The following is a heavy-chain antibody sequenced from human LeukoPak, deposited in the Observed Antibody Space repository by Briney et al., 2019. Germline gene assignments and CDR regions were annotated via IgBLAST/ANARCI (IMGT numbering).Heavy chain of an antibody. Sequence: PSETLSLTCAVYGGSFSGYYWSWIRQPPGKGLEWIGEINHSGSTNYNPSLKSRVTISVDTSKNQFSLKLSSVTAADTAVYYCARDLGGNDYVWGSYRYSHLDYWGQGTLVTVSS. D-gene: IGHD3-16*02. V-gene: IGHV4-34*01. CDR3: ARDLGGNDYVWGSYRYSHLDY. J-gene: IGHJ4*02. CDR1: GGSFSGYY. CDR2: INHSGST.